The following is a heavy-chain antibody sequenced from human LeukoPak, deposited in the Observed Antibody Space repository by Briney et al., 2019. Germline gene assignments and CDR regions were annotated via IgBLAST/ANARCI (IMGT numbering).Heavy chain of an antibody. D-gene: IGHD5-24*01. CDR3: ARLRSGYNVFDS. Sequence: SETLSLTCTVSGGSISSSSYYWGWIRQPPGKGLEWIGSIYYSGSAYYNPSLKSRVTISVDTSKNQFTLNLSSVTAADTAVYHCARLRSGYNVFDSWGQGTLVTVSS. V-gene: IGHV4-39*06. CDR2: IYYSGSA. CDR1: GGSISSSSYY. J-gene: IGHJ4*02.